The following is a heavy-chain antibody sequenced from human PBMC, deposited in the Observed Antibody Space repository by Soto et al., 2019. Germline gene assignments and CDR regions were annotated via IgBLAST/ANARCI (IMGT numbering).Heavy chain of an antibody. CDR3: ARFLPRYSSSWFGPDYYYYYGMDV. V-gene: IGHV3-21*01. D-gene: IGHD6-13*01. J-gene: IGHJ6*02. CDR2: ISSSSSYI. Sequence: GGSLRLSCAASGFIFSNAWINWVRQAPGKGLEWVSSISSSSSYIYYADSVKGRFTISRDNAKNSLYLQMNSLRAEDTAVYYCARFLPRYSSSWFGPDYYYYYGMDVWGQGTTVTVSS. CDR1: GFIFSNAW.